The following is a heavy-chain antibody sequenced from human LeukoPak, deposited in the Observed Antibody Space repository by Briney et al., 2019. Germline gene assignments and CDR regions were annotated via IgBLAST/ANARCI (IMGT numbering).Heavy chain of an antibody. Sequence: GASVKVSCKASGYTFTAYYMHWVRQAPGQGLEWMGWINPNSGGTNYAQKFQGRVTMTRDTSISTAYMELSRLRSDDTAVYYCARSSPTTVVTPFYWGQGTLVTVSS. CDR1: GYTFTAYY. D-gene: IGHD4-23*01. CDR2: INPNSGGT. CDR3: ARSSPTTVVTPFY. V-gene: IGHV1-2*02. J-gene: IGHJ4*02.